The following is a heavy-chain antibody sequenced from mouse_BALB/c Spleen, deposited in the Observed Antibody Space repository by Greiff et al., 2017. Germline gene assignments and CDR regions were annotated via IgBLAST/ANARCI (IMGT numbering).Heavy chain of an antibody. CDR1: GYAFTNYL. CDR3: SRGDYGSSWDY. Sequence: QVQLKESGAELVRPWTSVKVSCKASGYAFTNYLIEWVKQRPGQGLEWIGVINPGSGGTNYNEKFKGKATLTADKSSSTAYMQLSSLTSDDSAVYYCSRGDYGSSWDYWGQGTTLTVSA. V-gene: IGHV1-54*01. J-gene: IGHJ2*01. CDR2: INPGSGGT. D-gene: IGHD1-1*01.